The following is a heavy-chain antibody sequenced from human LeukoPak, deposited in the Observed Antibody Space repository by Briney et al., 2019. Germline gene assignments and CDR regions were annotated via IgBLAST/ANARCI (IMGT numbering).Heavy chain of an antibody. CDR3: ARDGSGYSSSWLIDY. CDR2: IIPIFGTA. J-gene: IGHJ4*02. Sequence: SVKVSCKASGGTFSSYAISWVRQAPGQGLEWVGGIIPIFGTANYAQKFQGRVTITTDESTSTAYMELSSLRSEDTAVYYCARDGSGYSSSWLIDYWGQGTLVTVSS. D-gene: IGHD6-13*01. V-gene: IGHV1-69*05. CDR1: GGTFSSYA.